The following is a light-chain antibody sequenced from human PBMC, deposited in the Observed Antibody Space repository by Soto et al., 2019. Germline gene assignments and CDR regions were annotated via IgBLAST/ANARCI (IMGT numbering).Light chain of an antibody. J-gene: IGKJ1*01. CDR2: ASS. CDR1: QNISRY. CDR3: QHSYSTPWT. V-gene: IGKV1-39*01. Sequence: DIQMTQSPSSLSASVGDRVTITCRASQNISRYLNWYQQKPGKAPKLLIYASSSLQSGVPSRFSGSGSGTDLTLTISSLQPEDFATYNCQHSYSTPWTCGQGIKVEIK.